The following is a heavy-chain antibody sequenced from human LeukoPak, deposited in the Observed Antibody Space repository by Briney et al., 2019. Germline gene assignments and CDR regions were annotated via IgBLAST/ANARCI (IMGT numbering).Heavy chain of an antibody. J-gene: IGHJ1*01. D-gene: IGHD5-24*01. V-gene: IGHV3-30-3*01. Sequence: GGSLRLSCAASGVTFSSYAMHWVRQAPGKGLEWVAVISYDGSNKYYADSVKGRFTISRDNSKNTLYLQMNSLRAEDTAVYYCARDLTDGYLPSRHWGQGTLVTVSS. CDR2: ISYDGSNK. CDR3: ARDLTDGYLPSRH. CDR1: GVTFSSYA.